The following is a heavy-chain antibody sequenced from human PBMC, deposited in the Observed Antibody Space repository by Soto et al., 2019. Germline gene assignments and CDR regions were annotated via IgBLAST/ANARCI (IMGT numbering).Heavy chain of an antibody. Sequence: QVQLVQSGAEVKKPGASVKVSCKASEYTFTNYDFTWVRQTTGQGLEWMGWMNPNSGDTGYAQKFQGRVTMTRNSYINTAYMELSSLTSEDTAVYYCARGPRNWGADYWGQGTLVTVSS. J-gene: IGHJ4*02. CDR2: MNPNSGDT. CDR1: EYTFTNYD. V-gene: IGHV1-8*02. CDR3: ARGPRNWGADY. D-gene: IGHD7-27*01.